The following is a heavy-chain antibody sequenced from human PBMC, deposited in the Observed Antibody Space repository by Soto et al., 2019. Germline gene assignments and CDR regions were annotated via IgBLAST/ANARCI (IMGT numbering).Heavy chain of an antibody. CDR1: GYRFTSYW. D-gene: IGHD3-3*01. V-gene: IGHV5-51*01. CDR3: ARFVSYYHFLNGYHSYLDY. Sequence: GESLKISCQGSGYRFTSYWIAWVRQKPGKGLEWMGTIYAADSESKYGPSFQGQVSFSADKSNDTAHLQWSSLKASDTATYFCARFVSYYHFLNGYHSYLDYWGQGTPVTVSS. J-gene: IGHJ4*02. CDR2: IYAADSES.